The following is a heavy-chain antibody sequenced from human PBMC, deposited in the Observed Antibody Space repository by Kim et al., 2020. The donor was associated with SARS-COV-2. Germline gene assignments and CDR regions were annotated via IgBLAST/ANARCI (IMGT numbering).Heavy chain of an antibody. D-gene: IGHD4-17*01. CDR1: GFTFSSYS. V-gene: IGHV3-21*01. CDR3: ARHIRGTTVVNSTYVDYYYYGMDV. CDR2: ISSSSSYI. J-gene: IGHJ6*02. Sequence: GGSLRLSCAASGFTFSSYSMNWVRQAPGKGLEWVSSISSSSSYIYYADSVKGRFTISRDNAKNSLYLQMNSLRAEDTAVYYCARHIRGTTVVNSTYVDYYYYGMDVWGQGTTVTVSS.